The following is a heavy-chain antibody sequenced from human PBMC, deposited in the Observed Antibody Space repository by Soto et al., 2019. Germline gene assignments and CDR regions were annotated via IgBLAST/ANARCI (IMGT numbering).Heavy chain of an antibody. CDR3: AGDPDSHYNDSHAYSYP. CDR1: GGTFSTYT. V-gene: IGHV1-69*08. CDR2: ILPIIRII. J-gene: IGHJ4*02. Sequence: QVQLVQSGAEVKKPGSSVKVSCKASGGTFSTYTITWVRQAPGQGLEWMGWILPIIRIINYAHKFQGRVTITADKFTGTAYMQLTRLRSDDTAVYYCAGDPDSHYNDSHAYSYPWGQGTLVTVSS. D-gene: IGHD3-22*01.